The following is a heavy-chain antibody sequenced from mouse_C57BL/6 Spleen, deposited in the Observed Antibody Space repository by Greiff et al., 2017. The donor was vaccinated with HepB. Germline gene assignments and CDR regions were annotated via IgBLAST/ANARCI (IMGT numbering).Heavy chain of an antibody. V-gene: IGHV1-85*01. Sequence: VKLQESGPELVKPGASVKLSCKASGYTFTSYDINWVKQRPGQGLEWIGWIYPRDGSTKYNEKFKGKATLTVDTSSSTAYMELHRLTSEDSAVYFCARDYGSSYGDWYFDVWGTGTTVTVSS. CDR3: ARDYGSSYGDWYFDV. CDR1: GYTFTSYD. CDR2: IYPRDGST. J-gene: IGHJ1*03. D-gene: IGHD1-1*01.